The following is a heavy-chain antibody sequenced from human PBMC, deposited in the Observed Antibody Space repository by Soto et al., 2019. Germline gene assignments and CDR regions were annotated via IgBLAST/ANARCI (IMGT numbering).Heavy chain of an antibody. Sequence: GGSLRLSCEASGFTFSSYAMSWVRQAPGKGLEWVSGISGGGSTTYYADSVKGRFTIPRDNSKNTLYLQLNSLRAEDTAVYYCARDQAAGGTISRYFQDWGQGTLVTVSS. J-gene: IGHJ1*01. CDR1: GFTFSSYA. CDR3: ARDQAAGGTISRYFQD. CDR2: ISGGGSTT. V-gene: IGHV3-23*01. D-gene: IGHD6-13*01.